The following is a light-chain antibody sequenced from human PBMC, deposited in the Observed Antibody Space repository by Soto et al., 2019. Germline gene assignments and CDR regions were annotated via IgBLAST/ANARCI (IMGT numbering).Light chain of an antibody. Sequence: QSVLTQPASVSGSPGQSITISCTGPSSHFDTYNLVSWYQLHPGKVPKLIIYEVFKRPSGVSDCFSGSKSPSTVSLTISGLQAEDEADYHCGSNLGLNTYVFGTGTQLTVL. CDR3: GSNLGLNTYV. J-gene: IGLJ1*01. CDR2: EVF. V-gene: IGLV2-23*02. CDR1: SSHFDTYNL.